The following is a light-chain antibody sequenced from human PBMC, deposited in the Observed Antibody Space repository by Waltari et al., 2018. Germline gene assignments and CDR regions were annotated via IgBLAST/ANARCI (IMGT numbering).Light chain of an antibody. J-gene: IGLJ3*02. CDR1: GLNLGGPS. CDR2: TNN. V-gene: IGLV1-44*01. Sequence: QAFLPPPPSGFGDPGQRVPISLSWSGLNLGGPSFNRYQQFPGTAPKLLIFTNNQRPSGVPDRFSGSKSDTSASLAIRGLQSDDEADYYCAAWDDSLNGVMFGGGTKLTVL. CDR3: AAWDDSLNGVM.